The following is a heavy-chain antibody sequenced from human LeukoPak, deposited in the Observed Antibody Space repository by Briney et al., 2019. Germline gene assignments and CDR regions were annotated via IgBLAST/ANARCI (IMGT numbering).Heavy chain of an antibody. Sequence: PSETLSLTCTVSGGSISSGGYSWSWIRQPPGKGLEWIGYFYYTGATNSNPSLKSRVTISVDMSKNQFSLQLRSVTAADTAVYYCARDLHDYGDYGRAFDIWGQGTMVAVSS. D-gene: IGHD4-17*01. CDR3: ARDLHDYGDYGRAFDI. CDR1: GGSISSGGYS. CDR2: FYYTGAT. V-gene: IGHV4-61*08. J-gene: IGHJ3*02.